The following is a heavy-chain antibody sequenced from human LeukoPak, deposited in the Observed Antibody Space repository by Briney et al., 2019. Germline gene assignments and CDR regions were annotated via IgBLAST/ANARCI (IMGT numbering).Heavy chain of an antibody. J-gene: IGHJ4*02. Sequence: PGGSLRLSCAASGFTFSSYSMNWVRQAPGKGLEWVSSISSSSSYIYYADSVKGRFTISRDNAKNSLYLQMNSLRAEDTAVYYCARDQGVGATNFDYWGQGTLVTVST. CDR2: ISSSSSYI. CDR3: ARDQGVGATNFDY. V-gene: IGHV3-21*01. D-gene: IGHD1-26*01. CDR1: GFTFSSYS.